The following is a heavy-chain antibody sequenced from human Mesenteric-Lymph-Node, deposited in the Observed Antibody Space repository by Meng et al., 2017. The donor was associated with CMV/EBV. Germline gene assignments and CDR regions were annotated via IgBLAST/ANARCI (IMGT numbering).Heavy chain of an antibody. CDR3: ARHQRWLKSEGGFNY. J-gene: IGHJ4*02. Sequence: QVLLQQWGVGLLKPSETLSLTCAVYGGSFSGYYWSWIRQPPGKGLEWIGEINHSGSTNYNPSLKSRVTISVDTSKNQFSLKLSSVTAADTAVYYCARHQRWLKSEGGFNYWGQGTLVTVSS. CDR2: INHSGST. V-gene: IGHV4-34*01. CDR1: GGSFSGYY. D-gene: IGHD4-23*01.